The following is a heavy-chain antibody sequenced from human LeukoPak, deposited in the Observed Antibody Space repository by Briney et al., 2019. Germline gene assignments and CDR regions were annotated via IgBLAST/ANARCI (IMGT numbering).Heavy chain of an antibody. CDR2: ISSSGSTI. V-gene: IGHV3-48*02. CDR3: ARETTQRRGIVVVTAHYFDL. J-gene: IGHJ2*01. Sequence: GGSLRLSCAASGFTFSSYSMNRVRQAPGRGLEWVSYISSSGSTIYYADSVKGRFTISRDNAKNSLYLQMNSLRDEDTAVYYCARETTQRRGIVVVTAHYFDLWGRGTLVTVSS. CDR1: GFTFSSYS. D-gene: IGHD2-21*02.